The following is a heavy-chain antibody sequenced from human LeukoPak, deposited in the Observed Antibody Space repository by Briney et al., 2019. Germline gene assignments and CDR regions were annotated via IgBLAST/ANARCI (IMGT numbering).Heavy chain of an antibody. D-gene: IGHD3-3*01. CDR2: INHSGST. Sequence: PSETLSLTCAVYGGSFSGYYWSWIRQPPGKGLEWIGEINHSGSTNYNPSLKSRVTISVDTSKNQSSLKLSSVTAADTAVYYCASRFGVDPFDPWGQGTLVTVSS. V-gene: IGHV4-34*01. CDR3: ASRFGVDPFDP. CDR1: GGSFSGYY. J-gene: IGHJ5*02.